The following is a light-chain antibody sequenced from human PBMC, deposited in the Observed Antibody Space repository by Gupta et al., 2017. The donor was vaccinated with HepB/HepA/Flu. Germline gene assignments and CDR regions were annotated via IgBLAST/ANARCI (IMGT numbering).Light chain of an antibody. CDR1: SSDVGGYNY. V-gene: IGLV2-11*01. CDR3: CSYAGSRVV. J-gene: IGLJ2*01. Sequence: QSALTQPRSVSGSPGQSVTISCTGTSSDVGGYNYVSWYQQHPGKAPKLMIYDVSKRPSGVPDRFSGSKSGNTASLTISGRQAEDEADYYCCSYAGSRVVFGGGTKLTVL. CDR2: DVS.